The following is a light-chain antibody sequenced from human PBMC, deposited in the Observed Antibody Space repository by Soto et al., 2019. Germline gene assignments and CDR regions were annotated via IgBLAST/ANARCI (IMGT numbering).Light chain of an antibody. CDR3: QQYDYLPPFT. CDR2: DAS. Sequence: DIQMTQSPSSLSASVGDRVTITCQASQDISNYLNWYQQKPGKAPKLVIYDASNLETGVPSRFSGSGSGTDFTFTISSLQPEDIATYYCQQYDYLPPFTFGGGTKVEIK. J-gene: IGKJ4*01. V-gene: IGKV1-33*01. CDR1: QDISNY.